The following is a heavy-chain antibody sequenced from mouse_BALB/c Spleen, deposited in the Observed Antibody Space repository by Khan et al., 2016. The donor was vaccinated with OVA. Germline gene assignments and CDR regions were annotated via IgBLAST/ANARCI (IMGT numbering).Heavy chain of an antibody. J-gene: IGHJ3*01. CDR1: GFSLTSYG. CDR3: ARRDYAGSSGFAY. D-gene: IGHD1-1*01. Sequence: VQLQESGPGLVKPSQCLSITCTVSGFSLTSYGVHWVRQSPGKGLEWLGVIWSGGSTAYNAAFISRLSTITDNSTSHAFFKMNSLQAKDTAIYYCARRDYAGSSGFAYWGQGTLVTVSA. V-gene: IGHV2-2*02. CDR2: IWSGGST.